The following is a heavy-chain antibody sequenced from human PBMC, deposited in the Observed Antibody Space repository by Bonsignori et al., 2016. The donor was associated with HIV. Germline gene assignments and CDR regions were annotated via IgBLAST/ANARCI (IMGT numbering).Heavy chain of an antibody. CDR2: IYWDDDK. CDR3: AHRRKYSSSWYYYYGMDV. CDR1: GFSLSTSGVG. J-gene: IGHJ6*02. D-gene: IGHD6-13*01. V-gene: IGHV2-5*02. Sequence: QITLKESGPTLVKPTQTLTLTCTFSGFSLSTSGVGVGWIRQPPGKALEWLALIYWDDDKRYSPSLKSRLTITKDTSKNQVVLTMTNMDPVDTATYYCAHRRKYSSSWYYYYGMDVWGQGTTVTVSS.